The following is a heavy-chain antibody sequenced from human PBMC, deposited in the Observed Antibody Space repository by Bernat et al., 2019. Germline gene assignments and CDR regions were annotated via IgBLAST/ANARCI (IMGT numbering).Heavy chain of an antibody. CDR2: ISSSGGST. D-gene: IGHD3-10*01. V-gene: IGHV3-23*04. CDR1: GFTFSSYA. CDR3: AKDLLYYGSGPPDY. J-gene: IGHJ4*02. Sequence: EVQLVDSGGGLVQPGGSLRLSCATSGFTFSSYAMNWVRQAPGKGLEWVSAISSSGGSTYYADSVKGRFTISRDNSKNTLYLQMNSLRAEDTAVYYCAKDLLYYGSGPPDYWGQGTLVTVSS.